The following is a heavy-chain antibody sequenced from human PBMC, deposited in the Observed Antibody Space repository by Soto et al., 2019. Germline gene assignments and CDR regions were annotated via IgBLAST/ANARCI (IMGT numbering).Heavy chain of an antibody. CDR1: GFTFSSYA. J-gene: IGHJ6*02. CDR2: ISYDGSDK. V-gene: IGHV3-30-3*01. CDR3: ATQGLPNYYYYGMDV. Sequence: PGGSLRLSCAASGFTFSSYAMHWVRQAPGKGLEWVALISYDGSDKDYADSVKGRFTISRDNSRNTLFLQMNSLRAEDTAVYYCATQGLPNYYYYGMDVWGQGTTVTVSS. D-gene: IGHD5-18*01.